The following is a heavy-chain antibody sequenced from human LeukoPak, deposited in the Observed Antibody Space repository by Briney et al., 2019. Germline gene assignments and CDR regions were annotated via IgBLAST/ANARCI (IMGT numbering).Heavy chain of an antibody. CDR1: GYTFTSYG. Sequence: ASVKVSCKASGYTFTSYGISWVRQAPGQGLEWMGWISAYNGNTNYAQKLQGRVTMTTDTSTSTAYMELRSLRSDDTAVYYCAGHPLDYYYYYMDVWGKGTTVTVSS. CDR2: ISAYNGNT. V-gene: IGHV1-18*01. CDR3: AGHPLDYYYYYMDV. J-gene: IGHJ6*03.